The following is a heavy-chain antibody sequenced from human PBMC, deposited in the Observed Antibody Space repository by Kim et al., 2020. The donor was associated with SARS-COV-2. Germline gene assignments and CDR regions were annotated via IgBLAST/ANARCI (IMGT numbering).Heavy chain of an antibody. CDR1: GGTFSSYA. Sequence: SVKVSCKASGGTFSSYAISWVRQAPGQGLEWMGGIIPIFGTANYAQKFQGRVTITADESTSTAYMELSSLRSEDTAVYYCARGPPGRGYSSSSGSYYFDYWGQGTLVTVSS. D-gene: IGHD6-6*01. V-gene: IGHV1-69*13. CDR3: ARGPPGRGYSSSSGSYYFDY. J-gene: IGHJ4*02. CDR2: IIPIFGTA.